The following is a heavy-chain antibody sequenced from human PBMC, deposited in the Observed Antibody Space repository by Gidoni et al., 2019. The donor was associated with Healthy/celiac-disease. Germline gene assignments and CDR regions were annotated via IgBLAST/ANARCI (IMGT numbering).Heavy chain of an antibody. J-gene: IGHJ5*02. D-gene: IGHD4-17*01. CDR1: GGPISSSSYY. Sequence: QLQLQESGPGLVKPSETLSLTCTVSGGPISSSSYYWGWIRQPPGKGLEWIGSIYYSGSTYYNPSLKSRVTISVDTSKNQFSLKLSSVTAADTAVYYCARDKLYGDFNWLDPWGQGTLVTVSS. V-gene: IGHV4-39*07. CDR2: IYYSGST. CDR3: ARDKLYGDFNWLDP.